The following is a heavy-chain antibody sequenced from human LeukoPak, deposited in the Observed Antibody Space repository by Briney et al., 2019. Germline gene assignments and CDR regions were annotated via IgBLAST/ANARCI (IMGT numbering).Heavy chain of an antibody. V-gene: IGHV1-18*01. D-gene: IGHD3-22*01. CDR1: GYTFTSYG. J-gene: IGHJ3*02. CDR3: ARSRFPYYYDSSGYSHAFDI. CDR2: ISVYNANT. Sequence: ASVEVSCKASGYTFTSYGISWVRQAPGQGLEWMGWISVYNANTNYAQKLQGRVTMTTDTSTSTAYMELRSLRSDDTAVYYCARSRFPYYYDSSGYSHAFDIWGQGTMVTVSS.